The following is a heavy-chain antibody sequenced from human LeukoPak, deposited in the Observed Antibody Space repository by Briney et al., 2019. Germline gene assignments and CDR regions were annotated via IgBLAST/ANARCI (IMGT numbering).Heavy chain of an antibody. V-gene: IGHV3-66*01. D-gene: IGHD2-15*01. CDR3: ARADSIVVPPYDAFDI. J-gene: IGHJ3*02. CDR2: IYSGGYT. Sequence: ETLSLTCAVYGGSFSGYYWSWIRQAPGKGLEWVSVIYSGGYTYYADSVKGRFTISRDNSKNTLYLQMDSLRAEDTAVYYCARADSIVVPPYDAFDIWGQGTMVTVSS. CDR1: GGSFSGYY.